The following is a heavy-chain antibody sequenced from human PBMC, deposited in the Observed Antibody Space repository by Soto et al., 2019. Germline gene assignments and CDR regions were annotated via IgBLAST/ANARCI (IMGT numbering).Heavy chain of an antibody. J-gene: IGHJ4*02. CDR3: ARGAFRMATIHAAFDY. V-gene: IGHV1-8*01. CDR2: MNPNSGNT. D-gene: IGHD5-12*01. Sequence: QVQLVQSGAEVKKPGASVKVSCKASGYTFTSYDINWVRQATGQGLEWMGWMNPNSGNTGYAQKFQGRVTMTRNTXIXXAYMELSSLRSEDTAVYYCARGAFRMATIHAAFDYWGQGTLVTVSS. CDR1: GYTFTSYD.